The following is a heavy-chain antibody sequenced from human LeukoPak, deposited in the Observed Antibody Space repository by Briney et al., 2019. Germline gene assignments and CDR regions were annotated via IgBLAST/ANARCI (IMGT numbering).Heavy chain of an antibody. D-gene: IGHD2-15*01. J-gene: IGHJ3*02. CDR1: GFTVSSNY. Sequence: GGSLRLSCAASGFTVSSNYMSWVRQAPGEGLEWVSLIYSGGDTYYADSVKGRFTIPRDNSKNTLYLQMDSLRAEDTALYYCATRYCSSGSCYRGAFDIWGQGTMVPVSS. CDR2: IYSGGDT. CDR3: ATRYCSSGSCYRGAFDI. V-gene: IGHV3-66*02.